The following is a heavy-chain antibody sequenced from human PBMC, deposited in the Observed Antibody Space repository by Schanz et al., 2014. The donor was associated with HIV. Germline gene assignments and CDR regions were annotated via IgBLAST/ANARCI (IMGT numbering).Heavy chain of an antibody. CDR1: GFTFSSHW. V-gene: IGHV3-23*04. CDR2: ISGSISTT. CDR3: AKFGRLLGNFDD. D-gene: IGHD2-15*01. J-gene: IGHJ4*02. Sequence: EVQLVESGGGLVQPGGSLRLSCAASGFTFSSHWMHWVRQAPGKGLVWVSAISGSISTTFYADSVKGRFTISRDKSKNTLYLQMNSLRAEDTAVYYCAKFGRLLGNFDDWGQGTLVTVSS.